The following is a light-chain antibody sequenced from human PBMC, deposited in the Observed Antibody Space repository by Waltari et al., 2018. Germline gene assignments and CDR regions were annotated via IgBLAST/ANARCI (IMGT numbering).Light chain of an antibody. CDR2: LAS. V-gene: IGKV4-1*01. Sequence: DIEMTQSPVSLAVSLGARATINCKSSQSVFHRSNNKNFLAWYQHKVGKPPKLLISLASARESGVSDRFSGSGSGTDFTLTIRNLQAEDVAVYYCQQYFSSPPTFGQGTKVEIK. CDR1: QSVFHRSNNKNF. J-gene: IGKJ1*01. CDR3: QQYFSSPPT.